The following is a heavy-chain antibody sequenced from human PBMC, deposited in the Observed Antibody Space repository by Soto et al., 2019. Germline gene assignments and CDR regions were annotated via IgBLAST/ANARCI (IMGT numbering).Heavy chain of an antibody. Sequence: QVQLVQSGAEVKKPGASVKVSCKASGYTFSSYGITWVRQAPGQRLEWMGWFNTYNGNTNYAQKLQGRVTMTTDTSTSTAYMELRSLRSGDTAVYYCARERGGYSYGDYWGQGALVTVSS. CDR3: ARERGGYSYGDY. J-gene: IGHJ4*02. D-gene: IGHD5-18*01. CDR2: FNTYNGNT. V-gene: IGHV1-18*01. CDR1: GYTFSSYG.